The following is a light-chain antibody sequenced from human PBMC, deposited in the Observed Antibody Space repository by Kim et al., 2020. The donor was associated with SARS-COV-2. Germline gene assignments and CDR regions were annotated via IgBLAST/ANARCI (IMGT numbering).Light chain of an antibody. J-gene: IGKJ4*01. CDR3: QELHDSPLP. V-gene: IGKV1-9*01. CDR2: AAS. Sequence: IQLTQSPSSLSASVGDRVTITCRASQDIRNYLAWYQQRPGQAPNLLIYAASTLRSGVSSRFSGSGSGTDFTLTISSLQPEDFATYYCQELHDSPLPFGGGTKVDIK. CDR1: QDIRNY.